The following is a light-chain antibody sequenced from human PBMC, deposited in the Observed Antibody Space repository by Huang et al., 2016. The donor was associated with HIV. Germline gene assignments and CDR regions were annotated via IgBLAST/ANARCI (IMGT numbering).Light chain of an antibody. V-gene: IGKV4-1*01. CDR3: QQYYASPQT. CDR2: WSS. J-gene: IGKJ1*01. CDR1: QSVVSNSTNEDY. Sequence: DIVMAQSPVSLAVSLGERATLTCRSSQSVVSNSTNEDYLAWFQQRPGEPPKLLLFWSSTREVGVPDRFSGSGSGTDFTLTIANLEADDAAIYYCQQYYASPQTFGQGTRV.